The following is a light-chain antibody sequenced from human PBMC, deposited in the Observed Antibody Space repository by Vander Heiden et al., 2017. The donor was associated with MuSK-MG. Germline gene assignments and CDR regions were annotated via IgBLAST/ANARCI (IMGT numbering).Light chain of an antibody. Sequence: DIQMTQSPPSLSASAGDRVTITCRASQSINNFLNWYQQQPGKAPKVLIHTASRLESGVPTRFSGSGSGTEYTLTISRLQPEDFATYYCQQTVSTFGTFGQGTKIEVK. CDR3: QQTVSTFGT. V-gene: IGKV1-39*01. CDR1: QSINNF. CDR2: TAS. J-gene: IGKJ1*01.